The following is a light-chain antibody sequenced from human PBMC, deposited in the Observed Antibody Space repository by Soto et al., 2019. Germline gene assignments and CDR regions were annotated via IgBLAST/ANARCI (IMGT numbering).Light chain of an antibody. CDR1: SSNIGAGYD. J-gene: IGLJ1*01. V-gene: IGLV1-40*01. Sequence: QSVLTQPPSVSGAPGQRVTISCTGSSSNIGAGYDVHWYQQLPGTAPKLLIYGNSNRPSGVPDRFSGSKSGTSASLAITGLQAADDADYYCQSYDSGLSGFVFGTGTKVTVL. CDR3: QSYDSGLSGFV. CDR2: GNS.